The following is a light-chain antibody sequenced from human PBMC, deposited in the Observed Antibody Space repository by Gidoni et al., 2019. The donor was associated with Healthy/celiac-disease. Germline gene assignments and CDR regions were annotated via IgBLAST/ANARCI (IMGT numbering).Light chain of an antibody. V-gene: IGKV3-15*01. Sequence: ELVMTQSPATLSVSPGERATLSCRASQSVSSNLAWYQQKPGQAPRLLIYGASTRATGIPARFSGSGSGTEVTLTISSLQSEDFAVYYCQQYNNWPPFTFGPXTKVDIK. CDR3: QQYNNWPPFT. CDR2: GAS. CDR1: QSVSSN. J-gene: IGKJ3*01.